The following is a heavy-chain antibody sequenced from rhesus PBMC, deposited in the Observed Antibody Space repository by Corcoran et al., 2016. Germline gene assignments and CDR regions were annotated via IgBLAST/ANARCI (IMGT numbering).Heavy chain of an antibody. J-gene: IGHJ4*01. CDR1: GAFVDSNS. CDR2: VCGEGGST. D-gene: IGHD3-28*01. Sequence: QVQLQESGPGLVKPSETLSLTCAVSGAFVDSNSWSWTRQPPGKGLGWVGRVCGEGGSTSYTPSLTRRVTISGDTSKNQFSLKLNSVTAADTAVYYCGRGRVVNDRGLDAWGQGVLVTVSS. CDR3: GRGRVVNDRGLDA. V-gene: IGHV4-147*01.